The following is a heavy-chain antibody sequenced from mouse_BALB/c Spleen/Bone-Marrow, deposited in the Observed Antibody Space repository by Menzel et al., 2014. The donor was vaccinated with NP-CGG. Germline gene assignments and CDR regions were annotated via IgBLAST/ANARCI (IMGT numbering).Heavy chain of an antibody. V-gene: IGHV5-17*02. J-gene: IGHJ2*01. D-gene: IGHD1-1*01. CDR3: ARSGSSSGYFDY. CDR1: GFTFSSFG. Sequence: EVQGVESGGGLVQPGGSRKLSCAASGFTFSSFGMHWVRQAPEKGLEWVAHISNGSSTIYYADTVKGRFTISRDNPKNTLFLQMTSLRSEDTAMYYCARSGSSSGYFDYWGQGTTLTVSS. CDR2: ISNGSSTI.